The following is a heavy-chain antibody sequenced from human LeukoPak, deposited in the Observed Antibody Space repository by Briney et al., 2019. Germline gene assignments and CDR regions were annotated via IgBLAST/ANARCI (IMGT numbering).Heavy chain of an antibody. V-gene: IGHV4-4*09. J-gene: IGHJ4*02. CDR2: IYTSGST. Sequence: SGTLSLTCTVSGGSISSYYWSWIRQPPGKGLEWVGYIYTSGSTNYNPSLKSRVTISVDTSKNQFSLKLSSVTAADTAVYYCARHGDYDFWSGATMNYFDYWGQGTLVTVSS. D-gene: IGHD3-3*01. CDR1: GGSISSYY. CDR3: ARHGDYDFWSGATMNYFDY.